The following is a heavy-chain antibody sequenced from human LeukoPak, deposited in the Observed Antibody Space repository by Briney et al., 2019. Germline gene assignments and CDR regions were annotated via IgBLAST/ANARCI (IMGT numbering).Heavy chain of an antibody. CDR1: GFTVSSNY. Sequence: PGGSLRLSCAASGFTVSSNYMSWVRQAPGKGLEWVSYISSSSSTIYYADSVKGRFTISRDNAKNSLYLQMNSLRAEDTAVYYCARDAGGYDFWSGYYYWGQGTLVTVSS. D-gene: IGHD3-3*01. CDR2: ISSSSSTI. CDR3: ARDAGGYDFWSGYYY. J-gene: IGHJ4*02. V-gene: IGHV3-48*01.